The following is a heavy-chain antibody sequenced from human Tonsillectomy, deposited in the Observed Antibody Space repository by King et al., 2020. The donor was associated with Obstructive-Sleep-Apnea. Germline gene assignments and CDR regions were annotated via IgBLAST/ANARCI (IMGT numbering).Heavy chain of an antibody. V-gene: IGHV3-11*06. CDR3: AAELGASYYFDY. J-gene: IGHJ4*02. CDR1: GFTFSDYY. CDR2: ISSSSTYT. D-gene: IGHD1-26*01. Sequence: VQLVESGGGLVNPGGSLRLSCAASGFTFSDYYMNWIRQAPGKGLEWVSSISSSSTYTYYADSVKGRFTISRDNAKNSLYLQMNGLRAEDSAVYYCAAELGASYYFDYWGQGTLVTVSS.